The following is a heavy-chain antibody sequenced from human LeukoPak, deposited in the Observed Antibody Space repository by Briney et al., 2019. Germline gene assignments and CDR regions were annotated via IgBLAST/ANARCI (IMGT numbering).Heavy chain of an antibody. Sequence: PGGSLRLSCAASGFIFNNYGLICVRQAPGKGLEWVSAISNDGGGTTYADFVNGRFTISRDNSKNTLFLQMNSLRAEDTALYYCAKGSSGYFADLWGQGTLVTVSS. J-gene: IGHJ5*02. CDR1: GFIFNNYG. V-gene: IGHV3-23*01. D-gene: IGHD3-22*01. CDR3: AKGSSGYFADL. CDR2: ISNDGGGT.